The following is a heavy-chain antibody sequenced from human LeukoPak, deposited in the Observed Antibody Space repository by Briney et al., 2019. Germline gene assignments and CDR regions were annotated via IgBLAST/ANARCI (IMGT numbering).Heavy chain of an antibody. J-gene: IGHJ4*02. D-gene: IGHD1-26*01. CDR1: GFTFSSYG. CDR3: AALSGSYYADTDY. Sequence: GRSLRLSCAASGFTFSSYGMHWVRQAPGKGLEWVGFISYDGSNKYYADSLKGRFTVSRDNSKNPLYLQMSSLRTEDTAVYYCAALSGSYYADTDYWGQGTLVTVSS. V-gene: IGHV3-30*03. CDR2: ISYDGSNK.